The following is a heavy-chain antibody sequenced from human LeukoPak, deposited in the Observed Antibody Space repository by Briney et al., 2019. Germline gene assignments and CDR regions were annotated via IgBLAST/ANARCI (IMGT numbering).Heavy chain of an antibody. CDR2: ISANNNNT. CDR1: GYSFTTYG. Sequence: GASVKVSCKASGYSFTTYGISWVRQAPGQGLEWMGWISANNNNTDNVQKLQGRVTMTTDTSTSTAYMELRSLRSDDTAVYYCARALHHTFDYWGQGTLVTVSS. V-gene: IGHV1-18*01. CDR3: ARALHHTFDY. J-gene: IGHJ4*02. D-gene: IGHD5-18*01.